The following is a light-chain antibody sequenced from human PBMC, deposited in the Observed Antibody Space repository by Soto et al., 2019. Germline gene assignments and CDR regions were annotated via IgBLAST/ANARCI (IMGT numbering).Light chain of an antibody. CDR3: AAWDDSLNGWV. CDR1: SSNIGSNT. J-gene: IGLJ3*02. V-gene: IGLV1-44*01. Sequence: QSVLTQPPSASGTTGQRVTISCSGGSSNIGSNTVNWYQQLPGTAPKLLIYSNNQRPSGVPDRFSGSKSGTSASLAISGLQSEDEAYYYCAAWDDSLNGWVFGGGTKVTVL. CDR2: SNN.